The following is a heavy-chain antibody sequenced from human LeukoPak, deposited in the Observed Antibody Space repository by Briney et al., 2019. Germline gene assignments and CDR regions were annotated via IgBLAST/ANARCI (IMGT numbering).Heavy chain of an antibody. CDR3: ARGGDYHFYYMDV. V-gene: IGHV3-30*03. Sequence: GGSLRLSCAASGFTFSSYWMHWVRQAPGKGLEWVATASYDGSHKYYADSVKGRFTISRDSSKNTLYLQMNSLRAEDTAVYFCARGGDYHFYYMDVWGTGTPVTVSS. D-gene: IGHD3-10*01. J-gene: IGHJ6*03. CDR1: GFTFSSYW. CDR2: ASYDGSHK.